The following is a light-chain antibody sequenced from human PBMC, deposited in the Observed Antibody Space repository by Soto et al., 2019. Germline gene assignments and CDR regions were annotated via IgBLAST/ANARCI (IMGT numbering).Light chain of an antibody. CDR2: DVS. CDR3: SSYTSSITYV. CDR1: SSDVGGYKY. V-gene: IGLV2-14*01. J-gene: IGLJ1*01. Sequence: QSVLTQPASVSGSPGQSITISCTGTSSDVGGYKYVSWYQQHPGKAPKLMIYDVSNRPSGVSNRFSGSKSGNTASLTISGLQAEDEADYYCSSYTSSITYVSGTGTKVTVL.